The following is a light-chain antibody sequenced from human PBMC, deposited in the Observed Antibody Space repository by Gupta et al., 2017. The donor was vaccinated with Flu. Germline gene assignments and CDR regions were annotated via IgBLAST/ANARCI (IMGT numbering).Light chain of an antibody. Sequence: QSVLTQPPSASGTPGQSVTISCSGSSSNIGNNYVFWYQCLPGTAPKPLIYSNNQRPAGVPDRFSGSKSGTSASLAVSGLRSGDEAEYYCAAWDDSLSAVVFGGGTKLTVL. CDR2: SNN. CDR1: SSNIGNNY. J-gene: IGLJ2*01. V-gene: IGLV1-47*01. CDR3: AAWDDSLSAVV.